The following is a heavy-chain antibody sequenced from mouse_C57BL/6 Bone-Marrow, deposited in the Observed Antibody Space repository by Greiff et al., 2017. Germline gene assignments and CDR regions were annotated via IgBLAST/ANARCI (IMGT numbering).Heavy chain of an antibody. D-gene: IGHD2-3*01. CDR2: INPYNGGT. CDR3: ARAGYYYFDY. CDR1: GYTFTDYY. V-gene: IGHV1-19*01. J-gene: IGHJ2*01. Sequence: VQLQQSGPVLVKPGASVKMSCKASGYTFTDYYMNWVKQSHGKSLEWIGVINPYNGGTSYNQKFKGKATLTVDKSSSTAYMALNSLTSEDSAVYYCARAGYYYFDYWGQGTTLTVSS.